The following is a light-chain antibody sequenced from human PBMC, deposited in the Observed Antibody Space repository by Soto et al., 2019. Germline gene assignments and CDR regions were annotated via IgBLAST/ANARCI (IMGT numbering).Light chain of an antibody. J-gene: IGLJ2*01. Sequence: QSVLTQPASVSGSPGQSITISCTGTSSDVGGYNSVSWYQQHPGKVPKLMIYDVSNRPSGVSNRFSGSKSGNTASLTISGLQAEDEADYYCSSFTSNSKAVFGGGTKLTVL. CDR1: SSDVGGYNS. CDR3: SSFTSNSKAV. CDR2: DVS. V-gene: IGLV2-14*03.